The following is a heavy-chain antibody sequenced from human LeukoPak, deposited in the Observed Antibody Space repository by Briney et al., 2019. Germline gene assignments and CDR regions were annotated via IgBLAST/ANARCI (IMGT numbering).Heavy chain of an antibody. Sequence: GGSLRLSCAASGFTFSSYSMNWVRQALGKGLEWVSSISSSSSYIYYADSVKGRFTISRDNAKNSLYLQMNSLRAEDTAVYYCARDQTGVLRFLEWLPYYFDYWGQGTLVTVSS. CDR2: ISSSSSYI. J-gene: IGHJ4*02. V-gene: IGHV3-21*01. CDR3: ARDQTGVLRFLEWLPYYFDY. CDR1: GFTFSSYS. D-gene: IGHD3-3*01.